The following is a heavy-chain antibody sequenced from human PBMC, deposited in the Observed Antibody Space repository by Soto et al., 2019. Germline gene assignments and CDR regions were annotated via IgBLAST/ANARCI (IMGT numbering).Heavy chain of an antibody. CDR2: IYYSGST. V-gene: IGHV4-39*01. J-gene: IGHJ5*02. D-gene: IGHD4-17*01. CDR3: ARQRLRSNNWFDP. CDR1: GGSISSSSYY. Sequence: SETLSLTCTVSGGSISSSSYYWGWIRQPPGKGLEWIGSIYYSGSTYYNPSLKSRVTISVDTSKNQFSLKLSSVAAADTAVYYCARQRLRSNNWFDPWGQGTLVTVSS.